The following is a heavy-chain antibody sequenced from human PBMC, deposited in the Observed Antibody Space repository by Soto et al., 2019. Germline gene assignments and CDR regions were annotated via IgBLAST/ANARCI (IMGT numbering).Heavy chain of an antibody. V-gene: IGHV1-69*12. Sequence: QVQLVQSGAEVKKRGSSVKVSCKASGGTFSSYAISWVRQAPGQGLEWMGGIIPIFGTANYAQQFQGRVTITADESTSTAYMELSSLRSEDTAVYYCASSVAKYYYYGMDVWGQGTTVTVSS. D-gene: IGHD5-12*01. J-gene: IGHJ6*02. CDR2: IIPIFGTA. CDR3: ASSVAKYYYYGMDV. CDR1: GGTFSSYA.